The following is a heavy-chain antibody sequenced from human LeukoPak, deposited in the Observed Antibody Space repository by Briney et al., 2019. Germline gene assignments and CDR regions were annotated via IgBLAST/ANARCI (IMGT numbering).Heavy chain of an antibody. J-gene: IGHJ4*02. CDR1: GFTFTSSA. CDR3: AAITGSGSRAYYFDY. V-gene: IGHV1-58*02. Sequence: GASVTVSCKASGFTFTSSAMQWVRQARGQRLEWIGWIVVGSGNTNYAQKFQERVTITRDMSTSTAYMELSSLRSEDTAVYYCAAITGSGSRAYYFDYWGQGTLVTVSS. CDR2: IVVGSGNT. D-gene: IGHD1-26*01.